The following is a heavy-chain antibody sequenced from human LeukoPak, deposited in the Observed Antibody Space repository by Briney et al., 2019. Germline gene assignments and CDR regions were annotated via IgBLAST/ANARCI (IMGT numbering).Heavy chain of an antibody. V-gene: IGHV1-18*04. D-gene: IGHD6-19*01. J-gene: IGHJ4*02. CDR1: NYIFTING. Sequence: GASVKLSCKASNYIFTINGISWVRHGPGQGLEWMGWIGVYSGTTNYAQKLQGRVTMTTDTSTNTAYMELRSLRSDDTAVYYCARDQSMAGLFDYWGQGTLVTVSS. CDR3: ARDQSMAGLFDY. CDR2: IGVYSGTT.